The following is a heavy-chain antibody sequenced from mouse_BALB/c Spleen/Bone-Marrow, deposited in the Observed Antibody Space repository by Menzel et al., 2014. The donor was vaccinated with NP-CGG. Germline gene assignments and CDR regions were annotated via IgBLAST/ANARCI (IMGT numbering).Heavy chain of an antibody. CDR2: IDPANGNT. J-gene: IGHJ2*01. CDR3: ARTDY. CDR1: GFNIKDTY. Sequence: EVHLVESGAELVKPGASVKLSCTASGFNIKDTYMHWVKQRPEQGLEWIGRIDPANGNTKYDPKFQXKATITAETSSNTAYLQLSSLTSEDTAVYYCARTDYWGQGTTLTVSS. V-gene: IGHV14-3*02.